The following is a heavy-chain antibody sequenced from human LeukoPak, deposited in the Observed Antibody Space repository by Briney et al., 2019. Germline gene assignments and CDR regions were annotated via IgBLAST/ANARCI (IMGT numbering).Heavy chain of an antibody. CDR1: ALPISNSY. D-gene: IGHD2-2*01. V-gene: IGHV4-59*01. CDR3: ATIMPVNYYMDV. Sequence: SETLSLTCTVSALPISNSYWSWLRQPPGKGLESIGYIYYNGHTNYNPSLTSRVTISEYTSKNQISLNLSAVSAAETAVYYCATIMPVNYYMDVWGKGTTVTVSS. CDR2: IYYNGHT. J-gene: IGHJ6*03.